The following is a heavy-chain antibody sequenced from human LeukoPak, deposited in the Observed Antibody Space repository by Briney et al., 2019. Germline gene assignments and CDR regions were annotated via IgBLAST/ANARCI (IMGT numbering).Heavy chain of an antibody. CDR1: GFTFSSYW. V-gene: IGHV3-7*03. CDR3: ARDFNLWFGDSLDY. CDR2: IKQDGSEK. D-gene: IGHD3-10*01. J-gene: IGHJ4*02. Sequence: GGSLRLSFAASGFTFSSYWMSWVRQAPGKGLEWVANIKQDGSEKYYVDSVKGRFTISRDNAKNSLYLQMNSLRAEDTAVYYCARDFNLWFGDSLDYWGQGTLVTVSS.